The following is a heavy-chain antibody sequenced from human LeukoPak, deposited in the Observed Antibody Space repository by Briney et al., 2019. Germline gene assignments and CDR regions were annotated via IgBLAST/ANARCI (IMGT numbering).Heavy chain of an antibody. CDR2: FYHSGIT. D-gene: IGHD3-10*01. Sequence: SETLSLTCTVSGYSISSGYFWGWIRQPPGKGLEWIGSFYHSGITYYNPSLKSRVTISVEMSKNQFSLKLSSVTAADTAVYYCARGPRSPIYYYYYMDVWGKGTTVTVSS. J-gene: IGHJ6*03. V-gene: IGHV4-38-2*02. CDR3: ARGPRSPIYYYYYMDV. CDR1: GYSISSGYF.